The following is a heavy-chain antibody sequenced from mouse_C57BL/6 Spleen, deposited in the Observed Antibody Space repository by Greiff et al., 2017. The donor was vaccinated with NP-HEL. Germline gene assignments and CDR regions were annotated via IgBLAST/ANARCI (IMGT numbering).Heavy chain of an antibody. D-gene: IGHD2-1*01. CDR2: IYPGGGDT. CDR3: ATGGKPYYFDY. Sequence: VQLQQSGAELVKPGASVKISCKASGYAFSSYWMNWVKQRPGKGLEWIGQIYPGGGDTNYNGKFKGKATLTADKSSSTAYMQLSSLTSEDSAVYFCATGGKPYYFDYWGQGTTLTVSS. CDR1: GYAFSSYW. J-gene: IGHJ2*01. V-gene: IGHV1-80*01.